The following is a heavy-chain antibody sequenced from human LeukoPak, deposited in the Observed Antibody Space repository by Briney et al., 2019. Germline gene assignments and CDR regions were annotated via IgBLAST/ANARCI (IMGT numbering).Heavy chain of an antibody. CDR2: IDPSDSYT. J-gene: IGHJ3*02. D-gene: IGHD2-2*01. V-gene: IGHV5-10-1*01. CDR1: GYSFTSYW. Sequence: GESLKISCKGSGYSFTSYWISWVRQMPGKGLEWMGRIDPSDSYTNYSPSFQGHVTISADKSISTAHLQWSSLKASDTAMYYCARRTGYCSSTSCYGRLAFDIWGQGTMVTVSS. CDR3: ARRTGYCSSTSCYGRLAFDI.